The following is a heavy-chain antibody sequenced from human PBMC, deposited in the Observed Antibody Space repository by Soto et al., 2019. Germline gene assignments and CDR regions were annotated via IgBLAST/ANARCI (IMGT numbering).Heavy chain of an antibody. V-gene: IGHV3-74*01. CDR3: ARESSGYSSYFDY. CDR2: IKSDGSST. D-gene: IGHD5-12*01. Sequence: EGQLVGSGGGLVQPGGSLRLSCAASGLIFGNYWMHWVRQAPGKGLVWVSRIKSDGSSTNYADSVKGRFTISRDNAKNTLYLQMDSLRVEDTAVYYCARESSGYSSYFDYWGQGTLVTVSS. CDR1: GLIFGNYW. J-gene: IGHJ4*02.